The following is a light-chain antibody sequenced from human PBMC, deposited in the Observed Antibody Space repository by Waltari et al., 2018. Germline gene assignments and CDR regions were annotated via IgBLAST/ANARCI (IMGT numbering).Light chain of an antibody. J-gene: IGKJ1*01. CDR2: KAS. V-gene: IGKV1-5*03. CDR3: QQYSTNSRT. CDR1: QSISNW. Sequence: DVQMTQSPSTLSASVGDRVPITCRASQSISNWLAWYQQKPGKAPKVLIYKASNLESGVPSRFSGSGSGTEFTLTISSLQPDDCATYYCQQYSTNSRTFGQGTKVEIK.